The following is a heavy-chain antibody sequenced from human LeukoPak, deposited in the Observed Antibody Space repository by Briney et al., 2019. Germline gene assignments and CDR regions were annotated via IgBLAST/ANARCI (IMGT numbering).Heavy chain of an antibody. Sequence: EASVKVSCKASGYTFTDYYIHWVRQAPGQGLEWMGWINSNSGDTKYAQKFQGRVTTTRDTSISTAYMDLSSDDTAVYYCAREGGQWPHNFDYWGQGTLVTVSS. D-gene: IGHD6-19*01. CDR1: GYTFTDYY. J-gene: IGHJ4*02. CDR2: INSNSGDT. CDR3: AREGGQWPHNFDY. V-gene: IGHV1-2*02.